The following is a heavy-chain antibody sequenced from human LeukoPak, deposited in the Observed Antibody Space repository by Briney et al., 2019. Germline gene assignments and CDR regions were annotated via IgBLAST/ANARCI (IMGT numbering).Heavy chain of an antibody. J-gene: IGHJ4*02. D-gene: IGHD3-10*01. CDR2: IYYSGST. V-gene: IGHV4-31*03. Sequence: SQTLSLTCTVSGASINSGGYFWTWIRQPPGKGLEWIGYIYYSGSTYYNPSLKSRVTISIDTSQNQFSLKLTSGTAADTAVYYCAIRGEGAPFHYWRQGSLVTVSS. CDR1: GASINSGGYF. CDR3: AIRGEGAPFHY.